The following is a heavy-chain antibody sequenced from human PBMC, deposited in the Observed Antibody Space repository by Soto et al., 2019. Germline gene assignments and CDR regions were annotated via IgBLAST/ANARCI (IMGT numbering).Heavy chain of an antibody. D-gene: IGHD2-2*01. Sequence: PGESLKISCKGSGYSFTNYWISWVRQMPGKGLEWMGRIDPIDSHTTYSPSSQGHVTISTDKSINTAYLQWSSLKASDTAMYYCARRYCSSATCPRNYYGMDVWGQGTTVTVSS. CDR1: GYSFTNYW. V-gene: IGHV5-10-1*01. CDR2: IDPIDSHT. J-gene: IGHJ6*02. CDR3: ARRYCSSATCPRNYYGMDV.